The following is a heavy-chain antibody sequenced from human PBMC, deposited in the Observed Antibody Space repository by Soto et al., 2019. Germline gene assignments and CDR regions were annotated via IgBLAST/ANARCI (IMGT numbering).Heavy chain of an antibody. CDR1: GYTFTNYD. Sequence: ASVKVSCKASGYTFTNYDINWVRQATGQGLEWMGWMNPNTGYAAYAQKFQGRVTMTRSTSTSTAYMELSSLRSDDTAVYYCARGEAATPWGQGTLVTVSS. V-gene: IGHV1-8*02. CDR2: MNPNTGYA. J-gene: IGHJ5*02. CDR3: ARGEAATP. D-gene: IGHD2-15*01.